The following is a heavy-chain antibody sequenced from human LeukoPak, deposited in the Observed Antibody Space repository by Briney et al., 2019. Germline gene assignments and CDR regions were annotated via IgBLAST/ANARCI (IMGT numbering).Heavy chain of an antibody. CDR3: AKFAEYYDFWGPFDY. J-gene: IGHJ4*02. CDR1: GFTFSSYA. CDR2: ISGSGGST. D-gene: IGHD3-3*01. V-gene: IGHV3-23*01. Sequence: GGSLRLSCAASGFTFSSYAMSWVRQAPGKGLEWVSAISGSGGSTYYADSVKGRFPISRDNSKNTLYLQMNSLRAEDTAVYYCAKFAEYYDFWGPFDYWGQGTLVTVSS.